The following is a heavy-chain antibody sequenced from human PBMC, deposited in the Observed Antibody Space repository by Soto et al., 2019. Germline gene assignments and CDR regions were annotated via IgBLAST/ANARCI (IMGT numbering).Heavy chain of an antibody. D-gene: IGHD2-2*01. CDR3: AREIGCSSNRCFQSDWFDP. CDR1: DGSFSAYS. V-gene: IGHV4-34*01. Sequence: NPSETLSLTCAVYDGSFSAYSWTWIRQPPGKGLEWIGGINHSGSTKYNPSLKSRVTISVDTSKNQFSLKLSSVTAADTAMFYCAREIGCSSNRCFQSDWFDPWGQGTLVTVSS. CDR2: INHSGST. J-gene: IGHJ5*02.